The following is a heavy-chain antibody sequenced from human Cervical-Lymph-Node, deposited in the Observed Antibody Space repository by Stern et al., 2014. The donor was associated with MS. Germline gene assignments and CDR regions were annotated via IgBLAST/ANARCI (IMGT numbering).Heavy chain of an antibody. CDR1: EYTHNNYL. V-gene: IGHV1-46*02. CDR2: INPSGAT. Sequence: VQLVQSGSEVKKPGASVKVSCKASEYTHNNYLIHWVRQAPGQRPDWMGVINPSGATKYAHKVQDRVTMTTDASTSTFYMELSRLRSEDTAVYYCAVRYCSGGRCYSVPDVWGQGTTVIVSS. J-gene: IGHJ6*02. CDR3: AVRYCSGGRCYSVPDV. D-gene: IGHD2-15*01.